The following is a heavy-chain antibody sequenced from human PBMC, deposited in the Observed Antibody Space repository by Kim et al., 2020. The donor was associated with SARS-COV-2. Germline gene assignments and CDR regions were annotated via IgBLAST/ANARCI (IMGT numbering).Heavy chain of an antibody. CDR3: ARAGGVGPTVTYHFDY. D-gene: IGHD4-17*01. V-gene: IGHV1-18*01. CDR2: ISAYNGNT. Sequence: ASVKVSCKASGYTFTSYGISWVRQAPGQGLEWMGWISAYNGNTNYAQKLQGRVTMTTDTSTSTAYMELRSLRSDDTAVYYCARAGGVGPTVTYHFDYWGQGTLVTVSS. CDR1: GYTFTSYG. J-gene: IGHJ4*02.